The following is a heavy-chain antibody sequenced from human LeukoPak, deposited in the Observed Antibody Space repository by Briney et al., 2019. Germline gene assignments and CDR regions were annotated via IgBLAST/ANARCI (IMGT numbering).Heavy chain of an antibody. D-gene: IGHD6-19*01. CDR3: ARVKQWLVRDVNWFDP. CDR1: GGTFSSYA. Sequence: GSSVKVSCKASGGTFSSYAISWVRQAPGQGLEWMGGIIPIFGTANYAQKFQGRVPITADKSTSTAYMELSSLRSEDTAVYYCARVKQWLVRDVNWFDPWGQGTLVTVSS. J-gene: IGHJ5*02. CDR2: IIPIFGTA. V-gene: IGHV1-69*06.